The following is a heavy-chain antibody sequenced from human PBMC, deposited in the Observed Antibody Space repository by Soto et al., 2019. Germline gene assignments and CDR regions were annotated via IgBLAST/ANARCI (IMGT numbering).Heavy chain of an antibody. CDR3: ARGGGIRYYYYGMDV. CDR1: GGSISSGGYY. D-gene: IGHD3-10*01. CDR2: INHSGST. V-gene: IGHV4-39*07. Sequence: SETLSLTCTVSGGSISSGGYYWSWIRQPPGKGLEWIGEINHSGSTNYNPSLKSRVTISVDTSKNQFSLKLSSVTAADTAVYYCARGGGIRYYYYGMDVWGQGTTVTVSS. J-gene: IGHJ6*02.